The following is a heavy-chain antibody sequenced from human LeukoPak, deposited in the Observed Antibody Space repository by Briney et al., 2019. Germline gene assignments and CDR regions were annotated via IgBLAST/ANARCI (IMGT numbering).Heavy chain of an antibody. CDR1: GVSISSYY. CDR3: ASRLVDTYYYYGLDV. D-gene: IGHD5-24*01. V-gene: IGHV4-59*01. Sequence: PSETLSLTCNVSGVSISSYYWSWIRQPPGKGLEWIGYIYYSGTTDYNPSLKSRVTMSVDTSKNQFSLKLNSVTAADTAIYYCASRLVDTYYYYGLDVWGQGTSVTVSS. CDR2: IYYSGTT. J-gene: IGHJ6*02.